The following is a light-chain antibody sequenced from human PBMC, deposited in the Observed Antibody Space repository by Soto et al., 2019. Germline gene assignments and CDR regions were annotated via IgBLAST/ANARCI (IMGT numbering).Light chain of an antibody. V-gene: IGKV3-11*01. J-gene: IGKJ1*01. CDR3: QQRSNWPT. CDR2: DAS. Sequence: EIVLKQSPATLSCSPGKRATLSCRASKSVSSYLAGYQQKPGQAPRLLIYDASNRATGIPARFSGSGSGTDFTLTISSLEPEDFAVYYCQQRSNWPTFGQGTKVEIK. CDR1: KSVSSY.